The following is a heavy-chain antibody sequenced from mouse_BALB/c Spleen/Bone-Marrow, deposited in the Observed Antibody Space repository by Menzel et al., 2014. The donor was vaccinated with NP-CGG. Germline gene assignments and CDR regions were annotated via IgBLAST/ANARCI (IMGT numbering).Heavy chain of an antibody. D-gene: IGHD1-1*01. J-gene: IGHJ3*01. CDR3: ARDNYYGSSTGFAY. CDR1: GYAFTSYN. V-gene: IGHV1S135*01. Sequence: EVKLMESGPGLVKPGASVKVSCKASGYAFTSYNMYWVKQSHGKSLEWIGYIDPYNGGTSYNQKFKGKATLTVDKSSSTAYMHLNSLTSEDSAVYYCARDNYYGSSTGFAYWGQGTLVTVSA. CDR2: IDPYNGGT.